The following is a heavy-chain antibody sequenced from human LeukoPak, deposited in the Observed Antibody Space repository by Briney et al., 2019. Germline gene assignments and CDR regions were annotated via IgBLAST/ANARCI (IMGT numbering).Heavy chain of an antibody. V-gene: IGHV3-7*01. CDR2: IKQDGSEK. CDR1: GFPFSSHW. D-gene: IGHD2-2*01. Sequence: PGGSLRLSCAASGFPFSSHWLSWFRQSPGKGLEWVANIKQDGSEKYYVDSVKGRFTISRDTAKNSQYLQMNRLRAADTAVYYCARRLPLGCSSTSCYDYWGQGTLVTVSS. J-gene: IGHJ4*02. CDR3: ARRLPLGCSSTSCYDY.